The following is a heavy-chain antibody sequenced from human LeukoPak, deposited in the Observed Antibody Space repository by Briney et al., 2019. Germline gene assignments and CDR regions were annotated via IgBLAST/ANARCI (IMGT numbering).Heavy chain of an antibody. J-gene: IGHJ4*02. CDR3: AKSSIIAAAGPYYFDY. D-gene: IGHD6-13*01. V-gene: IGHV1-69*06. CDR1: GGTFSSYA. CDR2: IIPIFGTS. Sequence: ASVKVSCKASGGTFSSYAISWVRQAPGQGLEWMGGIIPIFGTSNYAQKFQGRVTITADKSTSTAYMELSSLRSEDTDVYYCAKSSIIAAAGPYYFDYWGQGTLVTVSS.